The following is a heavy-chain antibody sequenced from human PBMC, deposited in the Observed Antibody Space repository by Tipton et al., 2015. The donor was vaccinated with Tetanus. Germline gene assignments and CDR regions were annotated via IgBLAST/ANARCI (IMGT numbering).Heavy chain of an antibody. D-gene: IGHD5-24*01. Sequence: QLVQSGAEVKKPGESLKISCKGSGYSFSTYWIGWVRQMPGKGLEWMGIIYPGDSDTRYSPSFQGQVTISADKSISTAYLQWSSLKASDTAMYYCARQTRWLHKGREYYFDYWGQGTLVTVSS. CDR1: GYSFSTYW. V-gene: IGHV5-51*01. CDR2: IYPGDSDT. CDR3: ARQTRWLHKGREYYFDY. J-gene: IGHJ4*02.